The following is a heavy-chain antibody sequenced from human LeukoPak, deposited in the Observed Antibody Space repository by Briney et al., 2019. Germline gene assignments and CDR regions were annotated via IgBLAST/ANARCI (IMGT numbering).Heavy chain of an antibody. V-gene: IGHV1-18*04. D-gene: IGHD6-19*01. CDR1: GYTFTGYY. Sequence: AASVKVSCKASGYTFTGYYMHWVRQAPGQGLEWMGWISAYNGNTNYAQKLQGRVTMTTDTSTSTAYMELRSLRSDDTAVYYCARSPEYSSGWPSTYYYYYGMDVWGQGTTVTVSS. J-gene: IGHJ6*02. CDR2: ISAYNGNT. CDR3: ARSPEYSSGWPSTYYYYYGMDV.